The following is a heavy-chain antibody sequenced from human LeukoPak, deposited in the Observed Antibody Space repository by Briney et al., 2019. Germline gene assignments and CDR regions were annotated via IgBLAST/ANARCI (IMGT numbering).Heavy chain of an antibody. CDR1: GGSIRSHY. V-gene: IGHV4-59*11. CDR2: IYSTEST. CDR3: ARLTARRGYFYYGMDV. Sequence: SETLSLTCTVSGGSIRSHYWSWIRQPPGKELEWIGYIYSTESTNYNPSLKSRVTISVDTAKNQFSLNLNSVAAADTAVYYCARLTARRGYFYYGMDVWGQGTTVTVSS. J-gene: IGHJ6*02. D-gene: IGHD1-14*01.